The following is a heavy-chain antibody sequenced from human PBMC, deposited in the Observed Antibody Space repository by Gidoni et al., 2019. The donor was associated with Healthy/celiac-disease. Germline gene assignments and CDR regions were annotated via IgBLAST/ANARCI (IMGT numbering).Heavy chain of an antibody. Sequence: EVQLVESGGGLVQPGGSLRLSCAASGFTFSSYWMSWVRQAPGKGLGWVANIKQDGSEKYYVDSVKGRFTISRDNAKNSLYLQMNSLRAEDTAVYYCARGAIRPASFVDYWGQGTLVTVSS. CDR2: IKQDGSEK. V-gene: IGHV3-7*03. CDR3: ARGAIRPASFVDY. D-gene: IGHD3-16*01. J-gene: IGHJ4*02. CDR1: GFTFSSYW.